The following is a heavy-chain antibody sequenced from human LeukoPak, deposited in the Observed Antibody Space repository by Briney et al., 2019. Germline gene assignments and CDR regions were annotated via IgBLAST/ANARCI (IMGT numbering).Heavy chain of an antibody. CDR2: ISDTGGTT. Sequence: GGSLRLSCVASGFTFSNLAMGWVRQAPGKGLEWVSVISDTGGTTYYADSVKGRFTISRDNSRNTLYLQMNSLRAEDTAVYYCVKGSSVAGTIFGYWGQGTLVTVSS. J-gene: IGHJ4*02. CDR3: VKGSSVAGTIFGY. D-gene: IGHD6-19*01. CDR1: GFTFSNLA. V-gene: IGHV3-23*01.